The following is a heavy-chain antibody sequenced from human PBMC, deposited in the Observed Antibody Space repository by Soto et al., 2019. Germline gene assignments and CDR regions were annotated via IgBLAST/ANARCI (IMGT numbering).Heavy chain of an antibody. CDR3: ASLILAYCGGDCPA. Sequence: QVQLQQWGAGLLKPSETLSLTCAVYGGSFSGYYWSWIRQPPGKGLEWIGEINHSGSTNYNPSLKSRVTISVDTSKNQFSLKLSSVTAADTAVYYCASLILAYCGGDCPAWGQGTLVTVSS. D-gene: IGHD2-21*02. V-gene: IGHV4-34*01. CDR2: INHSGST. J-gene: IGHJ5*02. CDR1: GGSFSGYY.